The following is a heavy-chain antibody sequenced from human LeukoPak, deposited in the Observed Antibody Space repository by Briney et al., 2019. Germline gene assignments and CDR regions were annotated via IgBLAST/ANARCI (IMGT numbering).Heavy chain of an antibody. D-gene: IGHD3-3*01. CDR3: ARDPIITIFGVVTLYGMDV. J-gene: IGHJ6*02. CDR1: GYTFTSYG. V-gene: IGHV1-18*01. CDR2: ISAYNGNT. Sequence: ASVKVSCKASGYTFTSYGIGWVRQAPGQGLEWMGWISAYNGNTNYAQKLQGRVTMTTDTSTSTAYMELRGLRSDDTAVYYCARDPIITIFGVVTLYGMDVWGQGTTVTVSS.